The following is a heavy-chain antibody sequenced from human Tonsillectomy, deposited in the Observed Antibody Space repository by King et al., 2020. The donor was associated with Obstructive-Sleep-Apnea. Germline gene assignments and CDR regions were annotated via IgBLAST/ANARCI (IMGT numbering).Heavy chain of an antibody. Sequence: QLVQSGPEVKKPGASVKVSCKTSGYIFTNHVISWVRQAPGQGLEWMGWVSPYNGNTNYAQKFQGRVTMTADTSTTTAFMELTSLGSDDTAVYYCAREVEKMVRRVNPNWFDPWGQGTLVTVSS. CDR1: GYIFTNHV. CDR2: VSPYNGNT. CDR3: AREVEKMVRRVNPNWFDP. D-gene: IGHD3-10*01. V-gene: IGHV1-18*01. J-gene: IGHJ5*02.